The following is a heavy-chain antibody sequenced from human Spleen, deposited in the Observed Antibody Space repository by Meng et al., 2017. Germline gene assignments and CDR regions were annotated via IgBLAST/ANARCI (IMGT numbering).Heavy chain of an antibody. CDR1: GYTFTSYG. CDR3: ARGVVVVVAGNEYFQH. Sequence: SVKVSCKASGYTFTSYGISWVRQAPGQGPEWMGRIIPFFGTANYALRFQSRVSITADKATNTAFLDLSSLTSEASTVYYCARGVVVVVAGNEYFQHWGQGTLVTVSS. J-gene: IGHJ1*01. V-gene: IGHV1-69*06. CDR2: IIPFFGTA. D-gene: IGHD2-15*01.